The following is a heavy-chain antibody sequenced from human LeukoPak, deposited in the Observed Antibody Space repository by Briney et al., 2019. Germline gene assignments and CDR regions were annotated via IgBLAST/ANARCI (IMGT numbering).Heavy chain of an antibody. Sequence: GGSLRLPCAASGFTFDDYAMHWVRQAPGKGLEWVSGISWNSGSIGYADSVKGRFTISRDNAKNSLYLQMNSLRAGDTALYYCAKAGSVSIAATPKYFDYWGQGTLVTVSS. CDR2: ISWNSGSI. CDR3: AKAGSVSIAATPKYFDY. V-gene: IGHV3-9*01. CDR1: GFTFDDYA. J-gene: IGHJ4*02. D-gene: IGHD2-15*01.